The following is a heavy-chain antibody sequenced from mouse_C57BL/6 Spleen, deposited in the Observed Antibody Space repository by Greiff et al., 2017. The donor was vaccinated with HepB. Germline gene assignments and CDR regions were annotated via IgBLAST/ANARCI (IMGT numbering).Heavy chain of an antibody. CDR3: ARHYDGGFDY. CDR2: IYPGDGDT. V-gene: IGHV1-80*01. D-gene: IGHD1-2*01. J-gene: IGHJ2*01. Sequence: VQLQQSGAELVKPGASVKISCKASGYAFSSYWMNWVKQRPGKGLEWIGQIYPGDGDTNYNGKFKGKATLTADKSSSTAYMKLSSLTSEDSSVYFCARHYDGGFDYWGQGTTLTVSS. CDR1: GYAFSSYW.